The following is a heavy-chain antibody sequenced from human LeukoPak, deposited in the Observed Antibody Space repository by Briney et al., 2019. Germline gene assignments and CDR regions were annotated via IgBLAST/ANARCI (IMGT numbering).Heavy chain of an antibody. Sequence: GASVKVSCKASGYTFTGYYMHWVRQAPGQGLEWMGGIIPIFGTANYAQKFQGRVTITADESASTAYMELSSLRSEDTAVYYCARGANWAKGFDYWGQGTLVTVSS. CDR2: IIPIFGTA. CDR1: GYTFTGYY. V-gene: IGHV1-69*13. J-gene: IGHJ4*02. D-gene: IGHD7-27*01. CDR3: ARGANWAKGFDY.